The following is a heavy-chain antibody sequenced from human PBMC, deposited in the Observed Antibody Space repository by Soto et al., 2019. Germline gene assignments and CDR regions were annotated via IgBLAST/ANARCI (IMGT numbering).Heavy chain of an antibody. CDR3: ARGMTTLNYYYGMDV. V-gene: IGHV3-33*01. CDR2: IWYDGSNK. J-gene: IGHJ6*02. D-gene: IGHD4-4*01. CDR1: GFTFSSYG. Sequence: QVQLVESGGGVVQPGRSLRLSCAASGFTFSSYGMHWVRQAPGKGLEWVAVIWYDGSNKYYADSVKGRFTISRDNSKNTLYLQMNSLRAEDTAVYYCARGMTTLNYYYGMDVWGQGTTVTVSS.